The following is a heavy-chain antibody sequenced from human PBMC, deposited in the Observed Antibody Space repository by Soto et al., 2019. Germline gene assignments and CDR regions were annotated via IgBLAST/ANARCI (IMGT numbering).Heavy chain of an antibody. CDR2: IYYSGST. CDR1: GGSISSYY. CDR3: ARGGSYPYYYYGMDV. D-gene: IGHD3-10*01. J-gene: IGHJ6*02. Sequence: SETLSLTCTVSGGSISSYYWNWIRQPPGKGLEWIGYIYYSGSTNYNPSLKSRVTISVDTSKNQFSLKLSSVTAADTAVYYCARGGSYPYYYYGMDVWGQGTTVTVSS. V-gene: IGHV4-59*01.